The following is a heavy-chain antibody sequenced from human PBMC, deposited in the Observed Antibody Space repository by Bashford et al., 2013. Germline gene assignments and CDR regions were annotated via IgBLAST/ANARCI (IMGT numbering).Heavy chain of an antibody. CDR2: MNPNSGNT. Sequence: ASVKVSCKASGYTFITYDIIWVRQATGQGLEWMGWMNPNSGNTGYAQKFQGRVSITRDTSISTAYMELSGLRSEDTAVYYCARYYYDHGADSYFDLWGLAPWSPSPQ. CDR3: ARYYYDHGADSYFDL. V-gene: IGHV1-8*02. J-gene: IGHJ2*01. D-gene: IGHD3-22*01. CDR1: GYTFITYD.